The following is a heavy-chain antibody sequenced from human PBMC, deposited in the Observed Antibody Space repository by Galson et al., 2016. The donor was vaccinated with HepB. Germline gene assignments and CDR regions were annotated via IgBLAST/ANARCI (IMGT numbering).Heavy chain of an antibody. V-gene: IGHV4-39*07. Sequence: SETLSLTCTVSGGSISSNTYYWGWIRQPPGKGLEWIGSIYYSGSTYYNPSLKSRVTISLDTSKNQFSLKLTSVTAADTAVYYCARALASSGYYPDYWGQGSLVTVSS. CDR2: IYYSGST. J-gene: IGHJ4*02. CDR1: GGSISSNTYY. CDR3: ARALASSGYYPDY. D-gene: IGHD3-22*01.